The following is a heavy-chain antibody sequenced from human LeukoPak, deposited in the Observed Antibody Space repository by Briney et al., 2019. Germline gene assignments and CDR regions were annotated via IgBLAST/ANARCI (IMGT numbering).Heavy chain of an antibody. Sequence: SETLSLTCAVYGGSFGGYYWSWIRQPPGKGLEWIGEINHSGSTNYNPSLKSRVTISVDTSKNQFSLKLSSVTAADTAVYYCARVRSFWAAAGRGWFDPWGQGTLVTVSS. CDR2: INHSGST. J-gene: IGHJ5*02. V-gene: IGHV4-34*01. D-gene: IGHD6-13*01. CDR3: ARVRSFWAAAGRGWFDP. CDR1: GGSFGGYY.